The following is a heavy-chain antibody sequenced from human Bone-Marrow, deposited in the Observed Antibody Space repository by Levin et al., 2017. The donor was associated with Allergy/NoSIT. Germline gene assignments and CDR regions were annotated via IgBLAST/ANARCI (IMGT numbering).Heavy chain of an antibody. Sequence: GESLKISCTASELIFSGYAVNWVRRAPGKGLEWVSAISDSGLTTYYADSVKGRFTISRDNSKNTLYLQMDSLRVEDTAVYYCAKDATEGGWYGDNWFDPWGQGTLVTVSS. CDR3: AKDATEGGWYGDNWFDP. J-gene: IGHJ5*02. V-gene: IGHV3-23*01. D-gene: IGHD6-19*01. CDR2: ISDSGLTT. CDR1: ELIFSGYA.